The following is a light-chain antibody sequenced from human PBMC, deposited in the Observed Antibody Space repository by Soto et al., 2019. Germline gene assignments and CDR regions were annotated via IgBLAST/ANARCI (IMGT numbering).Light chain of an antibody. CDR3: SSYIGSGTRV. CDR1: SSDVGGYNY. V-gene: IGLV2-14*01. J-gene: IGLJ2*01. CDR2: DVS. Sequence: QSALTQPASVSGSPGQSITISCTGTSSDVGGYNYVSWYQQYPGKAPKLMIYDVSNRPSGVSNRFSGSKSGNTASLTISGLQAEDEADYYCSSYIGSGTRVFGGGTKVTVL.